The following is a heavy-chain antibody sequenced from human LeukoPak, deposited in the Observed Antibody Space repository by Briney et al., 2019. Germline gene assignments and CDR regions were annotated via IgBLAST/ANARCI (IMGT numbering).Heavy chain of an antibody. CDR1: GFTFSSYA. D-gene: IGHD6-13*01. J-gene: IGHJ6*02. V-gene: IGHV3-30-3*01. CDR2: ILYDGSNK. CDR3: ARDGMEQQLVRAYGMDV. Sequence: GGSLRLSCAASGFTFSSYAMHWVRQAPGKGLEWVAVILYDGSNKYYADSVKGRFTISRDNSKNTLYLQMNSLRAEDTAVYYCARDGMEQQLVRAYGMDVWGQGTTVTVSS.